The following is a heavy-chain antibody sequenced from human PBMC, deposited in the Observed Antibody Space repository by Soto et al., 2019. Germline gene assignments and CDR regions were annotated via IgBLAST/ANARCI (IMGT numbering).Heavy chain of an antibody. D-gene: IGHD3-10*01. CDR3: ARERSGGGGNWFDP. CDR2: MNPNSGNT. J-gene: IGHJ5*02. CDR1: GYTFTSYD. Sequence: QVQLVQSGAEVKKPGASVKVSCKASGYTFTSYDINWVRQATGQGVEWMGWMNPNSGNTAYAQKFQGRVTRTRNPPISTAYLGLSSLRSEATAVYYFARERSGGGGNWFDPWGQGTLVTVSS. V-gene: IGHV1-8*01.